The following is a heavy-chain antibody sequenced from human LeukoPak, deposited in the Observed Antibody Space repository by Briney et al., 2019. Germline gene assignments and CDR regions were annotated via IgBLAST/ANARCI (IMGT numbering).Heavy chain of an antibody. Sequence: PSETLSLTCTVSGYSISSGYYWGWIRQPPGKGLEWIGSIYHSGSTYYNPSLKNRVTISVDTSKNQFSLKLSSVTAADTAVYYCARGLGTMVRGVISVGLDPWGQGTLVTVSS. D-gene: IGHD3-10*01. CDR3: ARGLGTMVRGVISVGLDP. CDR2: IYHSGST. V-gene: IGHV4-38-2*02. J-gene: IGHJ5*02. CDR1: GYSISSGYY.